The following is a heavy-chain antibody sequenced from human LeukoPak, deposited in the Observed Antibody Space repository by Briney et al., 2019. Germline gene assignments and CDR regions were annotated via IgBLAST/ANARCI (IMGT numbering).Heavy chain of an antibody. CDR1: GFTFSSYW. D-gene: IGHD5-12*01. Sequence: GGSLRLSSAASGFTFSSYWMSWVRQAPGKGLEWVSAISGSGGSTYYADSVKGRFTISRDNSKNTLHLQMNSLRAEDAAVYYCARDLFGSRATIDYWGQGTLVTVSS. CDR3: ARDLFGSRATIDY. CDR2: ISGSGGST. J-gene: IGHJ4*02. V-gene: IGHV3-23*01.